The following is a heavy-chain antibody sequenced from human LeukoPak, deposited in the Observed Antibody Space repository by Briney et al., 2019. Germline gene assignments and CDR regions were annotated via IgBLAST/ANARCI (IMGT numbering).Heavy chain of an antibody. V-gene: IGHV1-18*01. D-gene: IGHD2-21*01. CDR1: GYTFTSYG. CDR2: ISAYNGNT. Sequence: ASVKVSCKGSGYTFTSYGINWVRQAPGQGLEWMGWISAYNGNTNYAQKFQERVTITRDMSTSTAYMELSSLRSEDTAVYYCAADGLFGYFDYWGQGTLVTVSS. CDR3: AADGLFGYFDY. J-gene: IGHJ4*02.